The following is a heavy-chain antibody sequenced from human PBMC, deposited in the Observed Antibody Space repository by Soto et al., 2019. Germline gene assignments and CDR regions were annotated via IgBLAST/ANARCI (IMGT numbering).Heavy chain of an antibody. J-gene: IGHJ6*02. CDR2: ISHCDGST. CDR1: GFTFTNYF. CDR3: ARGDGRGSSGFYYYYGMDV. Sequence: QVQLVQSGAEVKKPGASVKVSCKASGFTFTNYFFHWVRQAPRQGLEWMGIISHCDGSTNYVQSLQGRVTMTSDTSTSTVYMELSSLRSEDTAVYYCARGDGRGSSGFYYYYGMDVWGHGTTVTVSS. V-gene: IGHV1-46*01. D-gene: IGHD6-25*01.